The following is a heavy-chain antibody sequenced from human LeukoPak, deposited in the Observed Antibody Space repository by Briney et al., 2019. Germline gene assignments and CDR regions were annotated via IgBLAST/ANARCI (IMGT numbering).Heavy chain of an antibody. D-gene: IGHD1-26*01. J-gene: IGHJ4*02. CDR1: GFTFSSYS. Sequence: TGGSLRLSCAASGFTFSSYSMNWVRQAPGKGLEWISYISSSSSTIYYADSVKGRFTISRDNAKNSLYLQMNSLRAEDTAVYYCARPGIVGAPGAFDYWGQGTLVTVSS. CDR3: ARPGIVGAPGAFDY. V-gene: IGHV3-48*01. CDR2: ISSSSSTI.